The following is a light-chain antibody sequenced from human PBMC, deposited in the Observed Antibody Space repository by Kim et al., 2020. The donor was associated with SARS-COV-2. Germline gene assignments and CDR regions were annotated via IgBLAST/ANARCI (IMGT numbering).Light chain of an antibody. V-gene: IGLV3-1*01. CDR3: QAWDISTLV. J-gene: IGLJ2*01. Sequence: SGSPGKTARITCAGDKLGDKYVCWYQQKPGQSPVLVMYQNKKRPSGIPERFSGSNSGNTATLIISGTQAMDEADYYCQAWDISTLVFGGGTQLTVL. CDR1: KLGDKY. CDR2: QNK.